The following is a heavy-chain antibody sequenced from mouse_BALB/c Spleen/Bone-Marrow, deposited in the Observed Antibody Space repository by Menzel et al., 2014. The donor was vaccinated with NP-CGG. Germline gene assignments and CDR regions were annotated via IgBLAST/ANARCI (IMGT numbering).Heavy chain of an antibody. J-gene: IGHJ4*01. CDR2: IWAGGST. CDR1: GFSLTSYG. Sequence: VQLVESGPGLVAPSQSLSITCTVSGFSLTSYGVHWVRQPPGKVLEWLGVIWAGGSTNYNSALMSRLSTSKDNSKSQVFLKMNSLQTDVTAMYYCARGSYYEGAMDYWGQGTSVTVSS. V-gene: IGHV2-9*02. D-gene: IGHD1-1*01. CDR3: ARGSYYEGAMDY.